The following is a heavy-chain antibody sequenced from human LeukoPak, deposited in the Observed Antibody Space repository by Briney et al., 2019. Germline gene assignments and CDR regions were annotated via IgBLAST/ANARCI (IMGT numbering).Heavy chain of an antibody. J-gene: IGHJ4*02. D-gene: IGHD4-17*01. Sequence: GGSLRLSCAVSGFTFNSYGMHWVRQAPGEGLGWVAVISYDGSNKYYADSVKGRFTISRDNSKNTLYLQMNSLRAEDTAVYYCAKGHGDYRSVDYWGQGTLVTVSS. CDR3: AKGHGDYRSVDY. V-gene: IGHV3-30*18. CDR1: GFTFNSYG. CDR2: ISYDGSNK.